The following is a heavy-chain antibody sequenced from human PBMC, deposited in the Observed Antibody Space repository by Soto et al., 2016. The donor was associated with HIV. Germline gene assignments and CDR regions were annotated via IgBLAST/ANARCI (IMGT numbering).Heavy chain of an antibody. CDR3: SRFPLRYYGMDV. CDR2: IYYTGST. V-gene: IGHV4-59*01. D-gene: IGHD2-21*01. Sequence: VQLQESGPGLVKPSETLSLTCIVSGGSISGYYWSWIRQPPGKGLEWIGHIYYTGSTNYNPSLKSRVTISVDTSKNQLSLKLNSVNAADTAVYYCSRFPLRYYGMDVWGQGTTVIVSS. CDR1: GGSISGYY. J-gene: IGHJ6*02.